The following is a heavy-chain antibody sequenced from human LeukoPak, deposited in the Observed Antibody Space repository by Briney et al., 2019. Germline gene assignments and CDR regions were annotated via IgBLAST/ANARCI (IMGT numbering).Heavy chain of an antibody. J-gene: IGHJ4*02. CDR2: INHSGST. CDR3: ARGRGGRPLGY. D-gene: IGHD6-6*01. V-gene: IGHV4-34*01. CDR1: GGSFSAYY. Sequence: PSETLSLTCAVYGGSFSAYYWSWIRQPPGKGLEWIGEINHSGSTNYNPSLKSRVTISVDTSKNQFSLKLSSVTAADTAVYYCARGRGGRPLGYWGQGTLVTVSS.